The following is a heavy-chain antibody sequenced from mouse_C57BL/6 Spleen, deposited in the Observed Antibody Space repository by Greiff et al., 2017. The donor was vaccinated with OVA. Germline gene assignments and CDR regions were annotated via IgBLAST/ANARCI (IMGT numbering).Heavy chain of an antibody. V-gene: IGHV1-69*01. D-gene: IGHD1-1*01. CDR2: IDPSDSYT. Sequence: QVQLQQPGAELVMPGASVKLSCKASGYTFTSYWMHWVKQRPGQGLEWIGEIDPSDSYTNYNQKFKGKSTLTVDKSSSTAYMQLSSLTSEDSAVYYCARNCYGSSYRYFDVWGTGTTVTVSS. J-gene: IGHJ1*03. CDR1: GYTFTSYW. CDR3: ARNCYGSSYRYFDV.